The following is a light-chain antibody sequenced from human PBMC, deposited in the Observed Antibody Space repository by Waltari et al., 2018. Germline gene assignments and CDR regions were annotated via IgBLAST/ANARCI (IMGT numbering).Light chain of an antibody. CDR2: EVT. CDR1: RSDVGNYNV. J-gene: IGLJ2*01. V-gene: IGLV2-23*02. CDR3: CSYAGGGTPRLL. Sequence: QSALTQPASVSGSPGQSITISCAGTRSDVGNYNVVPWYQQHPGKVPKLIIYEVTQRPSGVSDRFSGSKSGNTASLTISGLQPEDEANYYCCSYAGGGTPRLLFGGGTEVTVL.